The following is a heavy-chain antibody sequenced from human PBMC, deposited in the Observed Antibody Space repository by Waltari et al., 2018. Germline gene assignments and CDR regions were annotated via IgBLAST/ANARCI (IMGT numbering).Heavy chain of an antibody. CDR1: GGSFSGYY. CDR3: ARDKGSSSGWFGY. D-gene: IGHD6-19*01. CDR2: INHSGST. V-gene: IGHV4-34*01. Sequence: QVQLQQWGAGLLKPSETLSLTCAVYGGSFSGYYWSWIRQPPGKGLEWIGEINHSGSTNYNPSLKSRVTISVDTSKNQFSLKLSSVTAADTAVYYCARDKGSSSGWFGYWGQGTLVTVSS. J-gene: IGHJ4*02.